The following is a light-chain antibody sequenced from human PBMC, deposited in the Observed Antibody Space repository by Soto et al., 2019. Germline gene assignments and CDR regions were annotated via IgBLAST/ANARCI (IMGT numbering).Light chain of an antibody. Sequence: QSVLTRPASVSGSPGQSITISCTGTSSDVGAYNFVSWHQQHPGKAPKLMIYNVYDRPSGISYRFSGSKSGNTASLTISRLQGEDEADYYCTAYTVSRTYVFGTGTKGTVL. CDR2: NVY. J-gene: IGLJ1*01. CDR3: TAYTVSRTYV. CDR1: SSDVGAYNF. V-gene: IGLV2-14*03.